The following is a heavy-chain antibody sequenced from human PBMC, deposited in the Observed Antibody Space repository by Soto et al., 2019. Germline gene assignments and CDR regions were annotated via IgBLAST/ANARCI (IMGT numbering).Heavy chain of an antibody. J-gene: IGHJ3*02. Sequence: SETLSLTCTVSGGSISSGDYYWSWIRQPPGKGLEWIGYIYYSGSTYYNPSLKSRVTISVDTSKNQFSLKLSSVTAADTAVYYCAGMYCSGGSCYGLDAFDIWGQGTMVTVSS. D-gene: IGHD2-15*01. CDR1: GGSISSGDYY. CDR2: IYYSGST. V-gene: IGHV4-30-4*01. CDR3: AGMYCSGGSCYGLDAFDI.